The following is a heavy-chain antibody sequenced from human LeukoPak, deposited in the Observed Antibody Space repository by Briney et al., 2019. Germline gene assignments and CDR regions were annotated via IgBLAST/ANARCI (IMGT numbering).Heavy chain of an antibody. V-gene: IGHV1-46*01. J-gene: IGHJ4*02. CDR3: ARGRGYYNTTSSYYTYYFDY. Sequence: ASVKVSCKASGYSFTNYYVYWVRQAPGQGLEWMGVINPSGGSTSYAQKFQGRVILTRDTSTSAVYMELSSLRSEDTAEYYCARGRGYYNTTSSYYTYYFDYWGQGTLVTVSS. CDR1: GYSFTNYY. CDR2: INPSGGST. D-gene: IGHD3-22*01.